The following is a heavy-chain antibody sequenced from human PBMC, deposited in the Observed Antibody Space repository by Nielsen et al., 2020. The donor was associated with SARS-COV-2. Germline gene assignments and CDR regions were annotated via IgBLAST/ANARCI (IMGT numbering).Heavy chain of an antibody. J-gene: IGHJ4*02. Sequence: WIRQPPGKGLEWIGYIYYSGSTNYNPSLKSRVTISVDTSKNQFSLKLSSVTAADTAVYYCARTYSGSYYFDYWGQGTLVTVSS. V-gene: IGHV4-59*01. CDR2: IYYSGST. CDR3: ARTYSGSYYFDY. D-gene: IGHD1-26*01.